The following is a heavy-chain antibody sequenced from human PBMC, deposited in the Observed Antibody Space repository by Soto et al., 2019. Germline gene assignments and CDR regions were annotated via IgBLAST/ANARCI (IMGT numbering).Heavy chain of an antibody. V-gene: IGHV4-31*03. D-gene: IGHD6-13*01. CDR2: IYYSGNT. J-gene: IGHJ5*02. CDR3: ARLSGSWQSGFDP. CDR1: GGSISSDDFY. Sequence: QVQLQESGPGLVKPSQTLSLTCTVCGGSISSDDFYWSWIRQHPGKGLEWIGYIYYSGNTYYNPSLKSRVTILVDTSKNQFSLKVSSVTAADTAVYYCARLSGSWQSGFDPWGQGTLVTVSS.